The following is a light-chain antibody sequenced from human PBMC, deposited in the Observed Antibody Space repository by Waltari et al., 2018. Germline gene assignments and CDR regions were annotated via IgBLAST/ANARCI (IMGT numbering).Light chain of an antibody. CDR2: GAS. CDR3: QQAFVEVS. Sequence: DIQITQSPSSVSASVGDRVTITCRASQSIVNWLAWYQQRPGKAPKLLIYGASNLQGGVPSRFSGSGSGTDFTLTINNLQPEDFATYYCQQAFVEVSFARGTRVEIK. J-gene: IGKJ4*01. V-gene: IGKV1-12*01. CDR1: QSIVNW.